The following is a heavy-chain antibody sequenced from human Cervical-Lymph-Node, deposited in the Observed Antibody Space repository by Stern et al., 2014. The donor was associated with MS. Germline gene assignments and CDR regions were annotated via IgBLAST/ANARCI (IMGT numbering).Heavy chain of an antibody. Sequence: QLVESGAEVKKPGASVKVSCKASGYRFSLFYLHWLRQAPGQGLQWTGRIDPGSVATHASQTFQGRLTMTRDRSIATAYLELSGLRSGDTSVYYCARIYCSGEECYHSFDTWGQGTLVTVSS. CDR1: GYRFSLFY. J-gene: IGHJ4*02. D-gene: IGHD3-16*02. CDR2: IDPGSVAT. CDR3: ARIYCSGEECYHSFDT. V-gene: IGHV1-2*06.